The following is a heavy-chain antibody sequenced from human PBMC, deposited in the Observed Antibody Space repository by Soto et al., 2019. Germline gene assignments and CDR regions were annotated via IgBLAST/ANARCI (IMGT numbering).Heavy chain of an antibody. CDR3: ARKSCAGSGCARPLGPLNI. CDR1: GYTFTSYG. J-gene: IGHJ3*02. CDR2: ISAYNGNT. V-gene: IGHV1-18*01. Sequence: GASVKVSCKASGYTFTSYGISWVRQAPGQGLEWMGWISAYNGNTNYAQKLQGRVTMTTDTSTSTVYLELSSLTSEDTAVYYCARKSCAGSGCARPLGPLNIWGHGTTVTVSS. D-gene: IGHD6-19*01.